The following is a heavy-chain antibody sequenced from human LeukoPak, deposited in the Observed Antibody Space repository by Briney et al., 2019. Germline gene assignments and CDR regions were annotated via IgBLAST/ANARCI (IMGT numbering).Heavy chain of an antibody. D-gene: IGHD2-2*01. Sequence: SQTLSLTCTVSGVSVSGGRYYWTWIRHHPTRGLEWIGYKYYSGSAKYNPSLKSRLTISIYTAKNQFSLQLSSVTAADTATYYCATPYCSSLSCLDVFNMWGQGTRVTVSS. CDR3: ATPYCSSLSCLDVFNM. CDR1: GVSVSGGRYY. V-gene: IGHV4-31*03. CDR2: KYYSGSA. J-gene: IGHJ3*02.